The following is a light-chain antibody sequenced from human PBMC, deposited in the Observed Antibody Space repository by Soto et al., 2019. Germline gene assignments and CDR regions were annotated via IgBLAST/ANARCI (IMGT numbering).Light chain of an antibody. J-gene: IGKJ1*01. CDR2: GAS. CDR1: QSVSSN. Sequence: EIVMTQSPATLSVSPGERATLSCRASQSVSSNLAWYQQKPGQAPRLLIYGASTRATGIPARFSGSGSGTEFTLTISNLQSEDFSVYYCHQYSTWGTFGQGTKVEIK. CDR3: HQYSTWGT. V-gene: IGKV3-15*01.